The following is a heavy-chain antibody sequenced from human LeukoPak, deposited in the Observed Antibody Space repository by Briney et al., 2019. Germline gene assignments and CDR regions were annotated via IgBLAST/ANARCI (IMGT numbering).Heavy chain of an antibody. Sequence: ASVKVSCKASGYTFTSYAMHWVRQAPGQRLEWMGWINAGNGNTKYSQKFQGRVTITRDTSASTAYMELSSLRSEDTAVYYCARDRGTMVRGSRWFYPWGQGTLVTVSS. CDR2: INAGNGNT. CDR1: GYTFTSYA. J-gene: IGHJ5*02. V-gene: IGHV1-3*01. D-gene: IGHD3-10*01. CDR3: ARDRGTMVRGSRWFYP.